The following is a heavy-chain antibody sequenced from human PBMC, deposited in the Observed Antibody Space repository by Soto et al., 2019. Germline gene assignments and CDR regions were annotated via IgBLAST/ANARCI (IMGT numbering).Heavy chain of an antibody. J-gene: IGHJ5*02. CDR2: INHSGST. D-gene: IGHD3-3*01. CDR3: ARENLNYDFWSGKLSWFDP. V-gene: IGHV4-34*01. Sequence: KPSETLSLTCAVYGGSFSGYYWSWIRQPPGKGLEWIGEINHSGSTNYNPSLKSRVTISVDTSKNQFSLKLSSVTAADTAVYYCARENLNYDFWSGKLSWFDPWGQGTLVTVSS. CDR1: GGSFSGYY.